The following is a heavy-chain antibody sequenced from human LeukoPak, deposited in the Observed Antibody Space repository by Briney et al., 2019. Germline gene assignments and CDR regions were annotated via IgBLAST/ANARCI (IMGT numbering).Heavy chain of an antibody. V-gene: IGHV4-39*07. Sequence: PSETLSLTCTVSGGSISSSSYYWGWIRQPPGKGLEWIGSIYYSGSTYYNPSLKSRVTISVDTSKNQFSLKLSSVTAADTAVYYCARDQKLVRSWFDPWGQGTLVTVSS. CDR1: GGSISSSSYY. D-gene: IGHD6-13*01. CDR2: IYYSGST. J-gene: IGHJ5*02. CDR3: ARDQKLVRSWFDP.